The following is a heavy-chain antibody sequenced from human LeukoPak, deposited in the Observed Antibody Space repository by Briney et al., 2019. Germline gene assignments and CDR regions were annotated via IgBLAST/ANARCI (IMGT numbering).Heavy chain of an antibody. CDR1: GYTFTSYD. CDR3: ARSRPNDYGDKPFDY. CDR2: MNPNSGNT. Sequence: GASVKVSCKASGYTFTSYDINWVRQATGQGLEWMGWMNPNSGNTGYAQKFQGRVTITGNTSISTAYMELSSLRSEDTAVYYCARSRPNDYGDKPFDYWGQGTLVTVSS. D-gene: IGHD4-23*01. V-gene: IGHV1-8*03. J-gene: IGHJ4*02.